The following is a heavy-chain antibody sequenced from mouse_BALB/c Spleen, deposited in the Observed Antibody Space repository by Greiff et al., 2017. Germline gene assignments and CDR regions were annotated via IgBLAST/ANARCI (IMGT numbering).Heavy chain of an antibody. CDR1: GYTFTSYW. V-gene: IGHV1-87*01. J-gene: IGHJ3*01. D-gene: IGHD1-2*01. CDR2: IYPGDGDT. CDR3: TRRKGNYGPFAY. Sequence: VQRVESGAELARPGASVKLSCKASGYTFTSYWMQWVKQRPGQGLEWIGAIYPGDGDTRYTQKFKGKATLTADKSSSTAYMQLSSLASEDSAVYYCTRRKGNYGPFAYWGQGTLVTVSA.